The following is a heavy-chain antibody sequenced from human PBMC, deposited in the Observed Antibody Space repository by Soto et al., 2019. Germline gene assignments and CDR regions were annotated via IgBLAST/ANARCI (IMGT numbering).Heavy chain of an antibody. CDR1: GYTLTSYY. CDR2: INPSGDST. J-gene: IGHJ4*02. CDR3: ARDPLSPSSYRFDY. D-gene: IGHD6-6*01. Sequence: QVQLVQSGAEVKKPGASVKDSCKASGYTLTSYYMHWVRQAPGQGLEWMGIINPSGDSTSYAQKFQDRVTMTRDTSTSTVYMELCSLRSEDTAVYYCARDPLSPSSYRFDYWGQGTLVTVSS. V-gene: IGHV1-46*01.